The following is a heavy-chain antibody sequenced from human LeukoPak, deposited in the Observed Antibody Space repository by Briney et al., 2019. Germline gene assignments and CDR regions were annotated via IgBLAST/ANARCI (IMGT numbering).Heavy chain of an antibody. CDR1: GYTLTGYY. CDR2: SNPNIGGT. D-gene: IGHD2-15*01. V-gene: IGHV1-2*02. CDR3: ARVGFCSGGLCPYYFDY. J-gene: IGHJ4*02. Sequence: ASVTVSCKPSGYTLTGYYMHWVRQAPAQGLEWMGWSNPNIGGTSFAQKFQGRVTMTRDTSISTAYMELSRLRSDDTAVYYCARVGFCSGGLCPYYFDYWGQGALVTVSS.